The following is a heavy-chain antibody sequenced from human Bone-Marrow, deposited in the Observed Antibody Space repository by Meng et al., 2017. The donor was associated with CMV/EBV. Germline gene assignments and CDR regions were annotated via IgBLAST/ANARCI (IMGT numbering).Heavy chain of an antibody. D-gene: IGHD6-19*01. CDR1: GYTFTSYG. CDR2: IIPIFGTA. J-gene: IGHJ6*02. V-gene: IGHV1-69*05. Sequence: SVKVSCKTSGYTFTSYGISWVRQAPGQGLEWMGGIIPIFGTANYAQKFQGRVTITTDESTSTAYMELSSLRSEDTAVYYCAFGCGMDVWGQGTTVTVSS. CDR3: AFGCGMDV.